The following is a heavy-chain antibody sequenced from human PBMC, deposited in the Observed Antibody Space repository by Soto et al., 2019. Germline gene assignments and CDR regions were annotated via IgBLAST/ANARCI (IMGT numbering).Heavy chain of an antibody. J-gene: IGHJ6*02. V-gene: IGHV3-15*01. CDR2: IKSITDGGTT. Sequence: PGGSLRLSCAASGITFSNAWMTWVRQAPGKGLEWVGRIKSITDGGTTDYAAPVKGRFTISRDDSKNTLYLQMNNLKTEDTAVYYCTTDSADIVVVPATFGMDVWGQGTTVTVS. CDR3: TTDSADIVVVPATFGMDV. CDR1: GITFSNAW. D-gene: IGHD2-2*01.